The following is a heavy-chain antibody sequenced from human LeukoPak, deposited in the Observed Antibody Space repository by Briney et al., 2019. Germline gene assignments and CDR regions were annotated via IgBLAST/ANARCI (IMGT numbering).Heavy chain of an antibody. CDR3: AKLISGSYYYYYGLDV. CDR1: GFTFSTYA. D-gene: IGHD1-26*01. Sequence: GGSLRLSCAASGFTFSTYAMSWVRQAPGKGLEWFSFISNSGGSTYYADSVEGRFTISRDNSKNTLYLQMNSLRAEDSAVYYCAKLISGSYYYYYGLDVWGQGTTVTVSS. CDR2: ISNSGGST. V-gene: IGHV3-23*01. J-gene: IGHJ6*02.